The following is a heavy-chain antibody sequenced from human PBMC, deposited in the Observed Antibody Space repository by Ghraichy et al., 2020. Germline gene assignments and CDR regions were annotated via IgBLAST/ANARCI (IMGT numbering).Heavy chain of an antibody. D-gene: IGHD6-19*01. V-gene: IGHV3-23*01. CDR2: ISGSGIST. Sequence: GGSLRLSCAASGFTLSSYSMSWVRQAPGKGLECVSSISGSGISTYYADSVKGRFTISRDNSKNTLYLQMISLRSDDTAIYYCAKVHSSGWYQVKSGPFDYWGQGILATVSS. CDR1: GFTLSSYS. CDR3: AKVHSSGWYQVKSGPFDY. J-gene: IGHJ4*02.